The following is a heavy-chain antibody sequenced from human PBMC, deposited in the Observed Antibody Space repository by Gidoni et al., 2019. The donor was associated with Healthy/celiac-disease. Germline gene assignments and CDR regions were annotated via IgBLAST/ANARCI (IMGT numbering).Heavy chain of an antibody. Sequence: QVQLVESGGGVVQPGRSLRLSCAASGFTFSSYGMHWVRQAPGKGLEWVAVIWYDGSNKYYADSVKGRFTISRDNSKNTLYLQMNSLRAEDTAVYYCARDPNSAYFDYWGQGTLVTVSS. CDR2: IWYDGSNK. CDR3: ARDPNSAYFDY. D-gene: IGHD2-8*01. CDR1: GFTFSSYG. V-gene: IGHV3-33*01. J-gene: IGHJ4*02.